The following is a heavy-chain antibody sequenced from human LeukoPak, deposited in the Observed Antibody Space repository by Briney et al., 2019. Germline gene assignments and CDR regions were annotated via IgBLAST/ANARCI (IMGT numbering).Heavy chain of an antibody. CDR3: AKKGVTTTGPGNYFDS. Sequence: GGSLRLSCAASGFTFSNYWMSWVRQAPGKGLEWVANIKEDGSEKYYVDSVKGRFTISRDTSRNTVFLQMNSLRVEDTAVYYCAKKGVTTTGPGNYFDSWGQGTLVTVSS. D-gene: IGHD3-10*01. CDR1: GFTFSNYW. V-gene: IGHV3-7*03. J-gene: IGHJ4*02. CDR2: IKEDGSEK.